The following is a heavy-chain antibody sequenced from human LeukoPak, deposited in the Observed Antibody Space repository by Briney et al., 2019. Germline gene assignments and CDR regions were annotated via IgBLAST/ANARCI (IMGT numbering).Heavy chain of an antibody. Sequence: ASVWVSCKASGYTFTSYYMHWVRQAPGQGLEWMGIINPSGGSTTYAQMFQGRVTMTRDTSTRTVYMELSSLRSEDTAAYYCAREGEVIVTDNLFYWGQGTLVTVSS. CDR2: INPSGGST. D-gene: IGHD2-21*01. J-gene: IGHJ4*02. CDR3: AREGEVIVTDNLFY. CDR1: GYTFTSYY. V-gene: IGHV1-46*01.